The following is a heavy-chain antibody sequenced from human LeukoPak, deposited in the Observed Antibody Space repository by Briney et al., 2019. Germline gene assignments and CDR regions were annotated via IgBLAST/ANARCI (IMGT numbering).Heavy chain of an antibody. Sequence: GGSLRLSCAASGFTFSSCEMNWVRQAPGKGLEWLSYISSSGTTIKYADSVKGRFTISRDNAKNSLYLQVNSLRAEDTAVYYCARIMITVTTSDYWGQGTLVTVSS. J-gene: IGHJ4*02. CDR2: ISSSGTTI. V-gene: IGHV3-48*03. CDR3: ARIMITVTTSDY. D-gene: IGHD4-17*01. CDR1: GFTFSSCE.